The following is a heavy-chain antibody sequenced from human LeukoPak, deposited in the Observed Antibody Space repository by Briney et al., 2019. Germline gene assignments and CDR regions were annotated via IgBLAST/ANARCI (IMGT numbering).Heavy chain of an antibody. D-gene: IGHD5-18*01. Sequence: PSETLSLTCTVSGGSISSYYWSWIRQPPGKGLEWIGYIYYSGSTNYNPSLKSRVTISVDTSKNQFSLKLSSVTAADTAVYYCARGGTAMAYFDYWGQGTLVTVSS. CDR1: GGSISSYY. J-gene: IGHJ4*02. V-gene: IGHV4-59*12. CDR2: IYYSGST. CDR3: ARGGTAMAYFDY.